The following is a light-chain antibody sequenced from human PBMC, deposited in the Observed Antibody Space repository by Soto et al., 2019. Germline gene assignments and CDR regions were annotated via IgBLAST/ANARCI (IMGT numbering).Light chain of an antibody. Sequence: DIQLTQSPSCLGACVGHRDTITCRASQSISSYLKWYQQKPGKAPKLLIYAASSLQSGVPSRFSGSGSGTDFTLTISSLQPEDFATYYCQQSYSTLWTFGQGTKV. CDR2: AAS. CDR1: QSISSY. V-gene: IGKV1-39*01. J-gene: IGKJ1*01. CDR3: QQSYSTLWT.